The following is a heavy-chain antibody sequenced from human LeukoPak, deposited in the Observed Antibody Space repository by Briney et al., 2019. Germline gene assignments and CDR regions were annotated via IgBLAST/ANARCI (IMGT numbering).Heavy chain of an antibody. D-gene: IGHD6-13*01. Sequence: PGASLRLSCAASGFTVSDYYMSWIRQAPGKGLEWVSYISSSGSTIYYADSVKGRFTISRDNAKNSLYLQMNSLRAEDTAVYYCARIDSSWGEWVDYWGQGTLVTVSS. J-gene: IGHJ4*02. V-gene: IGHV3-11*01. CDR3: ARIDSSWGEWVDY. CDR2: ISSSGSTI. CDR1: GFTVSDYY.